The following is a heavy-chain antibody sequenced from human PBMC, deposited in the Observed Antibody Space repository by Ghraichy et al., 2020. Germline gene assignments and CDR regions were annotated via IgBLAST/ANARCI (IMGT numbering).Heavy chain of an antibody. Sequence: ASVKVSCKASGYTFTTYGINWVRQAPGQGLEWMGWISAYNGNTNYAQKVQGRVTMTTDTSTSTAYMELRSLRADDTAVYYCATTRGGTVVIPYLDYWGQGTLVTVSS. J-gene: IGHJ4*02. CDR1: GYTFTTYG. D-gene: IGHD4-23*01. V-gene: IGHV1-18*01. CDR3: ATTRGGTVVIPYLDY. CDR2: ISAYNGNT.